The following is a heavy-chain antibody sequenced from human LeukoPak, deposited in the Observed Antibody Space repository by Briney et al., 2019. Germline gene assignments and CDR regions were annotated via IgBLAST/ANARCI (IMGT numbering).Heavy chain of an antibody. CDR1: GGSISSGSYY. J-gene: IGHJ3*02. CDR2: IYTSGST. D-gene: IGHD3-3*01. Sequence: PSETLSLTCTVSGGSISSGSYYWSWIRQPAGKGLEWIGRIYTSGSTNYNPSLKSRVTISVDTSKNQFSLKLSSVTAADTAVYYCARSDFWSGYKAFDIWGQGAMVTVSS. V-gene: IGHV4-61*02. CDR3: ARSDFWSGYKAFDI.